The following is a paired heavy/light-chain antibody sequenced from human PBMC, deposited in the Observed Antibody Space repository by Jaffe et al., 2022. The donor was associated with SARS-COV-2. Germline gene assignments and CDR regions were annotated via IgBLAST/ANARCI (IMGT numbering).Light chain of an antibody. J-gene: IGKJ2*01. CDR3: QQSYSTPPHT. V-gene: IGKV1-39*01. Sequence: DIQMTQSPSSLSASVGDRVTITCRASQSISSYLNWYQQKPGKAPKLLIYAASSLQSGVPSRFSGSGSGTDFTLTISSLQPEDFATYYCQQSYSTPPHTFGQGTKLEIK. CDR1: QSISSY. CDR2: AAS.
Heavy chain of an antibody. D-gene: IGHD1-20*01. CDR2: ISYDGSNK. CDR3: ARDHLDQITGTTFSFDY. CDR1: GFTFSSYA. Sequence: QVQLVESGGGVVQPGRSLRLSCAASGFTFSSYAMHWVRQAPGKGLEWVAVISYDGSNKYYADSVKGRFTISRDNSKNTLYLQMNSLRAEDTAVYYCARDHLDQITGTTFSFDYWGQGTLVTVSS. J-gene: IGHJ4*02. V-gene: IGHV3-30-3*01.